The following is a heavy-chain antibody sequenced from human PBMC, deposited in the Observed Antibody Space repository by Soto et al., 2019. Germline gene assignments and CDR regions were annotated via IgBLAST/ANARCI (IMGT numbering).Heavy chain of an antibody. J-gene: IGHJ5*02. Sequence: QVQLLESGPGLVKPSETLSLICTVSGGSIRSSHWWSWVHQPPGKGLERIGEIYHSGSTNLDPSLKSRVTLSVDKSKNQFSLKLTSVTAADTAVYYCARDKATVGGYNLYDPWGQGILVTVSS. CDR2: IYHSGST. V-gene: IGHV4-4*02. CDR3: ARDKATVGGYNLYDP. CDR1: GGSIRSSHW. D-gene: IGHD3-16*01.